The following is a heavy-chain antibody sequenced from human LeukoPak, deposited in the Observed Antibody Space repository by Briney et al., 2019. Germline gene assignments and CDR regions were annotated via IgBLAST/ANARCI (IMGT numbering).Heavy chain of an antibody. CDR3: AGLDILTGYSPNDY. D-gene: IGHD3-9*01. J-gene: IGHJ4*02. CDR2: ISDSGDNT. Sequence: GGSLRLSCAASGFIFSSYAMNWVRQAPGKGLEWVSAISDSGDNTYYADSVKGRFTISRDNAKNSLYLQMNSLRAEDTAVYYCAGLDILTGYSPNDYWGQGTLVTVSS. CDR1: GFIFSSYA. V-gene: IGHV3-23*01.